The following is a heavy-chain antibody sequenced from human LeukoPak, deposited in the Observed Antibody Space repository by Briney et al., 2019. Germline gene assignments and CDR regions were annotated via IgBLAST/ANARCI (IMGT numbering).Heavy chain of an antibody. V-gene: IGHV3-15*01. Sequence: GGSLRLSCAASGFTFSNAWMSWVRQAPGKGLEWVGRIKSKTDGGTTDYAAPVKGRFTISRDDSKSTLYLQMNSLKTEDTAVYYCTTSPGVTVTNDYWGQGTLVTVSS. CDR3: TTSPGVTVTNDY. D-gene: IGHD4-17*01. CDR2: IKSKTDGGTT. CDR1: GFTFSNAW. J-gene: IGHJ4*02.